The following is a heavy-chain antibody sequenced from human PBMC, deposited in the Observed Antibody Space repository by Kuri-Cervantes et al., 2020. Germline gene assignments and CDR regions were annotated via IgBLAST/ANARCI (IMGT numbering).Heavy chain of an antibody. CDR1: GGSISSSYFY. CDR2: MYPSGSI. Sequence: GSLRLSCDVSGGSISSSYFYWTWIRQSPGKGLEWIGEMYPSGSINYNPSLKSRVIISIDKSKNQFSLKLNSVTAADTAVYYCARADPDCSSASCYLPSGRHYYYYYMDVWGKGTTVTVSS. CDR3: ARADPDCSSASCYLPSGRHYYYYYMDV. D-gene: IGHD2-2*01. J-gene: IGHJ6*03. V-gene: IGHV4-4*02.